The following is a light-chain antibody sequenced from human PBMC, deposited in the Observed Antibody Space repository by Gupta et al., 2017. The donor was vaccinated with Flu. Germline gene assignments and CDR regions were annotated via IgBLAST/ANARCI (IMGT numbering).Light chain of an antibody. CDR3: AAWDYSLNGHV. Sequence: SSSNIGRNTANWYQQFPGTAPKLLMYSNDHRPSGVPDRFSGSKSGTSASLAISWLQSEDDADYYCAAWDYSLNGHVFGPGTRVTVL. V-gene: IGLV1-44*01. CDR2: SND. J-gene: IGLJ1*01. CDR1: SSNIGRNT.